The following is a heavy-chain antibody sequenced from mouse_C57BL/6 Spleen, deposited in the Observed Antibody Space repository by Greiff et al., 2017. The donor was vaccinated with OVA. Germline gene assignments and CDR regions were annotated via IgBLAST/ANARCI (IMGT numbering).Heavy chain of an antibody. V-gene: IGHV1-55*01. CDR1: GYTFTSYW. J-gene: IGHJ2*01. Sequence: QVQLKQSGAELVKPGASVKMSCKASGYTFTSYWITWVKQRPGQGLEWIGDIYPGSGSTNYNEKFKSKATLTVDTSSSTAYMQLSSLTSEDSAVYYCARWDQAHFDYWGQGTTLTVSS. D-gene: IGHD3-2*02. CDR3: ARWDQAHFDY. CDR2: IYPGSGST.